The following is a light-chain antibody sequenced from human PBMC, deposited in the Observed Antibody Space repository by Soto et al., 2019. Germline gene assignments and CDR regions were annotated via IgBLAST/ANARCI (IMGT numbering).Light chain of an antibody. CDR3: QQYGSSST. CDR1: QSVSSSY. J-gene: IGKJ5*01. V-gene: IGKV3-20*01. CDR2: GAS. Sequence: DIVLTHSPGTLSLSPGERATLSCRASQSVSSSYLAWYQQKPGQAPRLLIYGASSRATGIPDRFSGSGSGTDFTLTISRLEPEDFAVYYCQQYGSSSTFGQGTRLEIK.